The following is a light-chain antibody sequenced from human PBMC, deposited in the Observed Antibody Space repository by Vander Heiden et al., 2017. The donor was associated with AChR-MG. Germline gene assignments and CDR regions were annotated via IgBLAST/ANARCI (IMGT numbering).Light chain of an antibody. CDR3: QQYNSYSKT. Sequence: DIQMTQSPSTLSASVGDRVTITCRASRSVSSWLAWYQQKPGKAPKVLIYKASNLESGVPSRFSGSGSGTEFTLTISSLQPDDFATYYCQQYNSYSKTFGQGTKMEIK. J-gene: IGKJ1*01. CDR1: RSVSSW. V-gene: IGKV1-5*03. CDR2: KAS.